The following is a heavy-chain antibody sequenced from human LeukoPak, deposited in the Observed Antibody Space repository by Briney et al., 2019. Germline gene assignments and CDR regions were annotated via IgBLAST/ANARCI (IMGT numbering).Heavy chain of an antibody. CDR2: INPSGGST. CDR1: GYTFTSYY. D-gene: IGHD3-22*01. V-gene: IGHV1-46*01. J-gene: IGHJ5*02. CDR3: ARGPFNYDTNGYYWVGNWFDP. Sequence: ASVKVSCKASGYTFTSYYAHWVRQAPGQGLEWMGIINPSGGSTSYAQKLQGRVTMTRDTSTNTVYMELSSLRSEDTAVYYCARGPFNYDTNGYYWVGNWFDPWGQGTLVTVSS.